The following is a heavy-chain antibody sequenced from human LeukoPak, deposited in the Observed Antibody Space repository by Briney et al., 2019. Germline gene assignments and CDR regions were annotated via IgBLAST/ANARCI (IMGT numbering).Heavy chain of an antibody. V-gene: IGHV4-4*07. CDR2: IYTSGST. Sequence: SETLSLTCTVSGGSISSYCWSWIRQPAGKGLEWIGRIYTSGSTNYNPSLKSRVTMSVDTSKNQFSLKLSSVTAADTAVYYCARSFSGSYYNANSRLPYYYYGMDVWGQGTTVTVSS. J-gene: IGHJ6*02. D-gene: IGHD3-10*01. CDR3: ARSFSGSYYNANSRLPYYYYGMDV. CDR1: GGSISSYC.